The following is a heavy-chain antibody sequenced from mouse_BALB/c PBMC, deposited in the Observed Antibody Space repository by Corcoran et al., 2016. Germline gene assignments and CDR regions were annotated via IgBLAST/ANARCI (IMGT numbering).Heavy chain of an antibody. Sequence: DVQLQESGPGLVKPSQSLSLTCSVTGYSITSGYYWNWIPQFPGNKLEWMGYISYDGSNNYNPSLKNRISITRDTSKNQFFLKLNSVTTEDTATYYCATLLRPFDYWGQGTTLTVSS. V-gene: IGHV3-6*02. CDR3: ATLLRPFDY. CDR1: GYSITSGYY. J-gene: IGHJ2*01. CDR2: ISYDGSN. D-gene: IGHD1-2*01.